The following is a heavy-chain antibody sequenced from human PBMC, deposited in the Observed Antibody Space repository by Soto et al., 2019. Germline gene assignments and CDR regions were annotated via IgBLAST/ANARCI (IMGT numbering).Heavy chain of an antibody. CDR2: IKQDGSEK. CDR3: ARGRYSSSWCYFDY. V-gene: IGHV3-7*03. CDR1: GFTFSSYW. D-gene: IGHD6-13*01. J-gene: IGHJ4*02. Sequence: EVQLVESGGGLVQPGGSLRLSCAASGFTFSSYWMSWVRQAPGKGLEWVANIKQDGSEKYYVDSVKGRFTISRDNAKNSLYLQMNSLRAEDTAVYYCARGRYSSSWCYFDYWGQGTLVTVSS.